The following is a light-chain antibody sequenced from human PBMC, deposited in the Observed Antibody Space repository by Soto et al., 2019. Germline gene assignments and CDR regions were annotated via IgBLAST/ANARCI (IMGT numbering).Light chain of an antibody. CDR1: QSVSSSY. V-gene: IGKV3-20*01. CDR2: GDS. Sequence: EIVLTQSPGTLSLSPGERDTLSCRASQSVSSSYLAWYQQKPGQAPRLLIYGDSSRATGIPDRFSGSGSGTDFTLTISGLEPEDFAVYYCQQYGNSRGTFGQGTKVDIK. CDR3: QQYGNSRGT. J-gene: IGKJ1*01.